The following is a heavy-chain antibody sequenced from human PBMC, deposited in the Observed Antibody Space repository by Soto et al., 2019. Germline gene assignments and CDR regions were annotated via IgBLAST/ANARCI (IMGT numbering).Heavy chain of an antibody. Sequence: QITLKESGPALVKPTQTLTLTCTISGFSLNTSGVGVGWIRQPPGKALERLALIYWSDEKRYSPSLKTRLTITKDTSKNQVVLTMTNMDPVDTATYCCARRPRETNNLDYWGQGTLVTVSS. CDR2: IYWSDEK. D-gene: IGHD1-1*01. CDR1: GFSLNTSGVG. V-gene: IGHV2-5*01. J-gene: IGHJ4*02. CDR3: ARRPRETNNLDY.